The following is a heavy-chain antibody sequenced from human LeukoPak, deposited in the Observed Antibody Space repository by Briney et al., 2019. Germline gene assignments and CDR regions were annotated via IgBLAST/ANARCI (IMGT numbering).Heavy chain of an antibody. D-gene: IGHD5-12*01. CDR1: GITLSNYG. Sequence: GGSLRLSCAVSGITLSNYGMSWVRQAPGKGLEWVAGISDSGGRTNYADSVKGRFTISRDNAKNTLYLQMNSLGVEDTAVYYCAREGRVSGYDFDSWGQGTLVTVSS. V-gene: IGHV3-23*01. CDR3: AREGRVSGYDFDS. J-gene: IGHJ4*02. CDR2: ISDSGGRT.